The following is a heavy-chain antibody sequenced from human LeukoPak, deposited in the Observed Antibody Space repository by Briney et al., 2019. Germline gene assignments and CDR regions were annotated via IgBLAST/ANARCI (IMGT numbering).Heavy chain of an antibody. D-gene: IGHD3-3*01. J-gene: IGHJ6*02. V-gene: IGHV1-69*04. Sequence: SVKVSCKASGGTFSSYAISWVRQAPGQGLEWMGRIIRIFGIANYAQKFQGRVTITADKSTSTAYMELSSLRSEDTAVYYCATEGSTISYGMDVWGQGTTVTVSS. CDR1: GGTFSSYA. CDR2: IIRIFGIA. CDR3: ATEGSTISYGMDV.